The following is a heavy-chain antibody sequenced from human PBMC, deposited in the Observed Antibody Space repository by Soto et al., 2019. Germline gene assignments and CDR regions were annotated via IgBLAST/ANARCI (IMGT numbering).Heavy chain of an antibody. CDR2: ISGSGGST. Sequence: GGSLRLSCAASGFTFSSYAMSWVRQAPGKGLEWVSAISGSGGSTYYADSVKGRFTISRDNSKNTLYLQMNSLRAEDTAVYYCANRGQERWLQFSPAFDIWGQGTMVTVSS. V-gene: IGHV3-23*01. CDR3: ANRGQERWLQFSPAFDI. D-gene: IGHD5-12*01. J-gene: IGHJ3*02. CDR1: GFTFSSYA.